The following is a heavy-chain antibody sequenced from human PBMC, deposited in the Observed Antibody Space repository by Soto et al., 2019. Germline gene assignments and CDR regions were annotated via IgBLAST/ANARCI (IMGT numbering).Heavy chain of an antibody. CDR1: GFTFSSYG. V-gene: IGHV3-30*03. CDR2: ISYDGSNK. Sequence: QVQLVESGGGVVQPGRSLRLSCAASGFTFSSYGMHWVRQAPGKGLEWVAVISYDGSNKYYADSVKGRFTISRDNSKNTLYLQMNSLRAEDTAVYYCARSGSTPLVYFDYWGQGTLVTVSS. D-gene: IGHD3-3*01. J-gene: IGHJ4*02. CDR3: ARSGSTPLVYFDY.